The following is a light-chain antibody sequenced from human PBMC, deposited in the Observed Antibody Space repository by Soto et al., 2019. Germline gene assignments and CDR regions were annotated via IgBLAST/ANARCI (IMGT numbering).Light chain of an antibody. J-gene: IGKJ2*02. CDR2: LGS. V-gene: IGKV2-28*01. Sequence: DIVMTQSPLSLPVTPGEPAPISCRSSQSLLHSNGYNYLDWYLQKPGQSPQLLIYLGSSRASGVPDRFSGSGSGTDFTLKISRVEAEDVGVYYCMQALQTPWTFGQGTKLEIK. CDR3: MQALQTPWT. CDR1: QSLLHSNGYNY.